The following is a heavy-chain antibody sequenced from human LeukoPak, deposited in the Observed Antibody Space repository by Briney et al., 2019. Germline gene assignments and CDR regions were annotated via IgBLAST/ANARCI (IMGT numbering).Heavy chain of an antibody. D-gene: IGHD6-19*01. V-gene: IGHV3-74*01. CDR3: ARRGAVAGTFDY. Sequence: GGSLRLLCGASGFTLSSYWMHWVRQAPGKGLVWVSRINSDGSSTSYADSVKGRFTISRDNAKNTLYLEMSSLRVEDTAVYCCARRGAVAGTFDYWGQGSLVTLSS. CDR1: GFTLSSYW. CDR2: INSDGSST. J-gene: IGHJ4*02.